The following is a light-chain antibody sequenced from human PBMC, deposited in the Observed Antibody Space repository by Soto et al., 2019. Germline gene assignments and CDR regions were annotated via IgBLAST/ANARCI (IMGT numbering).Light chain of an antibody. CDR1: QSISNNY. J-gene: IGKJ1*01. CDR3: QHYGSSSSWT. Sequence: TVLTQFPGSLSLSPGERATLSCRASQSISNNYLAWYQQKPGQAPRLLIYGASSRATGIPDRFSGSGSGTDVTLTISRLETEDFAVYFCQHYGSSSSWTFGQGTKVDIK. V-gene: IGKV3-20*01. CDR2: GAS.